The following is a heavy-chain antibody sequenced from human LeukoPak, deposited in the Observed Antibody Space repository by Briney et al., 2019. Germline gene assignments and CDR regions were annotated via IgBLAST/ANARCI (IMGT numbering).Heavy chain of an antibody. CDR3: ARPGRSVTQGY. Sequence: GGSLRLSCAASGFTFSSYNMNWVRQTPGKGLEWVSSISSSSSLIYYADSVKGRFTISRDNAKNSLYLQMNSLRVEDTAVYYCARPGRSVTQGYWGQGTLVTVSS. CDR1: GFTFSSYN. CDR2: ISSSSSLI. V-gene: IGHV3-21*01. D-gene: IGHD3-10*01. J-gene: IGHJ4*02.